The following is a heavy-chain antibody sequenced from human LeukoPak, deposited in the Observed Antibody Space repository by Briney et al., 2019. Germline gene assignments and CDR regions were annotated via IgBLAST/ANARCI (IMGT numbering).Heavy chain of an antibody. CDR2: ISSSSYI. CDR3: ARAPLTITMVRGVISP. D-gene: IGHD3-10*01. J-gene: IGHJ5*02. CDR1: GFTLSSYS. V-gene: IGHV3-21*01. Sequence: GGSLRLSCAASGFTLSSYSMNWVRQAPGKGLEWVSSISSSSYIYYADSVKARFTISRDNAKNSLYLQMTSLRAEDTAVYYCARAPLTITMVRGVISPWGQGTLVTVSS.